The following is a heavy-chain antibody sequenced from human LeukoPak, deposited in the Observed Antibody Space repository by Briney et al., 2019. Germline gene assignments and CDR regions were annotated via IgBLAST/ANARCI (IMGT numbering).Heavy chain of an antibody. J-gene: IGHJ4*02. CDR2: VHSSGDI. V-gene: IGHV4-61*02. D-gene: IGHD3-16*01. Sequence: PSETLSLTCSVSGVSITSGSYYWGWIRQSGGKGLEWIERVHSSGDIYHNAAFRSRAAVSGDASKNQFSLQLNSVTAADTAVYYCARGASPKDAVFFDYWGQGALITVSS. CDR3: ARGASPKDAVFFDY. CDR1: GVSITSGSYY.